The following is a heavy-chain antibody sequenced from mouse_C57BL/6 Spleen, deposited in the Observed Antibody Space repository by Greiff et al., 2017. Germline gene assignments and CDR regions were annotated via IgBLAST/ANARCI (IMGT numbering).Heavy chain of an antibody. D-gene: IGHD2-3*01. CDR1: GYSFTSYY. CDR2: IYPGSGNT. J-gene: IGHJ4*01. Sequence: VQLQESGPELVKPGASVKISCKASGYSFTSYYIHWVKQRPGQGLEWIGWIYPGSGNTKYNEKFKGKATLTADTSSSTAYMQLSSLTSEDSAVYYCGAGGIYDGYPYAMDYWGQGTSVTVSS. V-gene: IGHV1-66*01. CDR3: GAGGIYDGYPYAMDY.